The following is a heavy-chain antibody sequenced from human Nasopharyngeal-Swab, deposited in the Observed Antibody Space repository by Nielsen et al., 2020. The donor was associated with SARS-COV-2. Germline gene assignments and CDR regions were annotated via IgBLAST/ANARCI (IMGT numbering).Heavy chain of an antibody. V-gene: IGHV3-21*01. CDR3: ARGYDFRSGSNAFDI. J-gene: IGHJ3*02. CDR1: TFRFSTST. D-gene: IGHD3-3*01. CDR2: ITSGSSYI. Sequence: GESLKISCVASTFRFSTSTMNWVRQAPGKGLEWVSSITSGSSYIYYADSVKGRFTISRDNAKNSLFLQMNSLRAEDTAVYYCARGYDFRSGSNAFDIWGQGTMVTVSS.